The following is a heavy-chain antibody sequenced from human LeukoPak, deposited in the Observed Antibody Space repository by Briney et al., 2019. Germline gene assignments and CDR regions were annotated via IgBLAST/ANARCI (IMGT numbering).Heavy chain of an antibody. J-gene: IGHJ4*02. CDR1: GGSFSGYD. V-gene: IGHV4-34*01. CDR2: IYHSGST. D-gene: IGHD7-27*01. Sequence: SETLSLTCAVYGGSFSGYDWSWIRQPPGKGLEWIGYIYHSGSTYYNPSLKSRVTISVDRSKNQFSLKLSSVTAADTAVYYCASRTGATYYFDYWGQGTLVTVSS. CDR3: ASRTGATYYFDY.